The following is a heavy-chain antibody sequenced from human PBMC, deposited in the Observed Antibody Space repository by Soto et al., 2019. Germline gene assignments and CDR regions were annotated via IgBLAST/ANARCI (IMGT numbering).Heavy chain of an antibody. CDR3: ARRKGDSSGYYYDWAFDY. CDR1: GYTFTRYD. V-gene: IGHV1-8*01. J-gene: IGHJ4*02. CDR2: MNPNSGNT. D-gene: IGHD3-22*01. Sequence: QAQLLQSGAEVKKPGASVQVSCKASGYTFTRYDINWVRQATGQGLEWMGWMNPNSGNTGYAQKFQGRVTMTRSTPISTVYMELSSLRSEDTAVYDCARRKGDSSGYYYDWAFDYWGQGTLVTFSS.